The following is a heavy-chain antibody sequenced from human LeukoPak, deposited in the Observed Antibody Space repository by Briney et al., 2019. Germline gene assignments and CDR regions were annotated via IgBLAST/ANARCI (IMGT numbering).Heavy chain of an antibody. Sequence: PGGSLRLSYAASGFTFSSYGMHWVRQAPGKGLEWVAVIWYDGSNKYYADSVKGRFTISRDNSKNTLYLQMNSLRAEDTAVYYCAREGGIAAACFDYWGQETLVTVSS. J-gene: IGHJ4*02. D-gene: IGHD6-13*01. CDR3: AREGGIAAACFDY. V-gene: IGHV3-33*01. CDR2: IWYDGSNK. CDR1: GFTFSSYG.